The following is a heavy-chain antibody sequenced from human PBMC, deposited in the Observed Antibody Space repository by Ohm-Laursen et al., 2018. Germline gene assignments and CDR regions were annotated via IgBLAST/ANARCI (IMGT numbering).Heavy chain of an antibody. CDR1: GFTFSSYW. J-gene: IGHJ6*02. CDR2: IKQDGGQQ. CDR3: AKGALPAASAYYGLDV. D-gene: IGHD2-2*01. Sequence: SLRLSCAASGFTFSSYWMSWVRQAPGKGLEWVANIKQDGGQQYYVDSVKGRFTISRDNAKNSLYLQMKSLRAEDSAVYYCAKGALPAASAYYGLDVWGQGTTVTVSS. V-gene: IGHV3-7*03.